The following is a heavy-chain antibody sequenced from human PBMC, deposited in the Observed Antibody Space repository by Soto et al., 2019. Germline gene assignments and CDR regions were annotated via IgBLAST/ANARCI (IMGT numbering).Heavy chain of an antibody. J-gene: IGHJ5*02. CDR1: GDSINTYY. CDR2: IYYSGST. Sequence: SETLSLTCTVSGDSINTYYWGWIRQPPGKGLEWIGYIYYSGSTNYNPSLKSRVTISLDTSKNQFSLKLSSVTAADTAVYYCARTPLTDYEHNWLAPWGQGTLVTVSS. D-gene: IGHD4-17*01. CDR3: ARTPLTDYEHNWLAP. V-gene: IGHV4-59*01.